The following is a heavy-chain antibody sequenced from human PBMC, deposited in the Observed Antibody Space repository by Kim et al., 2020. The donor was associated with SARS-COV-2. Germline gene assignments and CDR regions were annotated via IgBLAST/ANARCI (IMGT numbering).Heavy chain of an antibody. J-gene: IGHJ4*02. Sequence: QKFPGRVTSTRDTSASTAYMELSSLRSEDTAVYYCARDGTTRNGGYYFDYWGQGALVTVSS. V-gene: IGHV1-3*01. CDR3: ARDGTTRNGGYYFDY. D-gene: IGHD1-1*01.